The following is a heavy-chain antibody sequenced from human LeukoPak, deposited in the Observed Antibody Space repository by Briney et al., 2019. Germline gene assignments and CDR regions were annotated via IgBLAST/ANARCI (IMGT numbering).Heavy chain of an antibody. CDR2: LKTDGTST. V-gene: IGHV3-74*01. D-gene: IGHD1-7*01. CDR1: GFTFSTFW. CDR3: AREDWNYQQGVRYNFFDP. J-gene: IGHJ5*02. Sequence: GGSLRLSCAASGFTFSTFWMHWVRQAPGKGLVWVSRLKTDGTSTSYADSVKGRFAISRDNAKNTLYLQMNSLRAEDTAVYYCAREDWNYQQGVRYNFFDPWGQGALVTVSS.